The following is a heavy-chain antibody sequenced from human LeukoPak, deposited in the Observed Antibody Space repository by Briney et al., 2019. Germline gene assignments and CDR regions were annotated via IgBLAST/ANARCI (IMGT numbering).Heavy chain of an antibody. CDR2: ISSSSSYI. Sequence: GGSLRLSCAASGFTFSNYYINWVRQAPGKGLEWVSSISSSSSYIYYADSVKGRFTISRDNAKNSPYLQMNSLRAEDTAVYYCARAISADTAMVRIDYWGQGTLVTVSS. D-gene: IGHD5-18*01. V-gene: IGHV3-21*01. J-gene: IGHJ4*02. CDR1: GFTFSNYY. CDR3: ARAISADTAMVRIDY.